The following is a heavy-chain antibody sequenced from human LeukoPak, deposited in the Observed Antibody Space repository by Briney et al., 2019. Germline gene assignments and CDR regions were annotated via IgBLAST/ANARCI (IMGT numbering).Heavy chain of an antibody. Sequence: ASETLSLTCTVTGGSISTRNHYWGWLRQPPGKGLEWIGSIGYTGTTNSNPSLKSRVTLSVDTSKNQVSLTLSSVTAADTAVYFCARRMGSGATYPRTFDYWGQGTLVTVSS. CDR3: ARRMGSGATYPRTFDY. CDR2: IGYTGTT. D-gene: IGHD2-8*02. J-gene: IGHJ4*02. CDR1: GGSISTRNHY. V-gene: IGHV4-39*01.